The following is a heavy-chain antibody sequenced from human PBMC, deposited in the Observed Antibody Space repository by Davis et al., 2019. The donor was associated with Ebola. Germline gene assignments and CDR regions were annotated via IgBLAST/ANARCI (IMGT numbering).Heavy chain of an antibody. V-gene: IGHV3-20*04. D-gene: IGHD3-16*01. CDR2: INWNGGST. CDR1: GFTFDDYA. J-gene: IGHJ6*04. Sequence: GGSLRLSCAASGFTFDDYAMTWVRQAPGKGLEWVSGINWNGGSTGYADSVKGRFTSSRDNAKNSVYLQMNSLRAEDTAVYYCARDWAGLDVWGKGTTVTVSP. CDR3: ARDWAGLDV.